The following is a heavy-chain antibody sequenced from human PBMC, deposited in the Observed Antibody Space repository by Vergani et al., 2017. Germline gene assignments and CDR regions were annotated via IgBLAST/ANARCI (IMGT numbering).Heavy chain of an antibody. CDR1: GFTFSSYS. V-gene: IGHV3-21*01. Sequence: EVQLVESGGGLVKPGGSLRLSCAASGFTFSSYSMNWVRQAPGKGLEWASSISSSSSYIYYADSVKGRFTISRDNAKNSLYLQMNSLRAEDTAVYYCARDRRGYCTNGVCYRAFDIWGQGRMVTVSS. CDR2: ISSSSSYI. J-gene: IGHJ3*02. CDR3: ARDRRGYCTNGVCYRAFDI. D-gene: IGHD2-8*01.